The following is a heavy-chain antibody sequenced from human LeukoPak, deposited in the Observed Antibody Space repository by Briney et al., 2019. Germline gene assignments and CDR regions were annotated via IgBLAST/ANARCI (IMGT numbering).Heavy chain of an antibody. CDR1: GFTFSSYG. V-gene: IGHV3-23*01. CDR3: AKEKPYYYDNSGYYYAAFDM. D-gene: IGHD3-22*01. J-gene: IGHJ3*02. Sequence: GGSLRLSCAASGFTFSSYGMYWVRQAPGKGLEWVSAISGSGGSTYYADSVKGRFTISRDNSKKKLYVQMNSLRAEDTAVYYCAKEKPYYYDNSGYYYAAFDMWGQGTMVTVSS. CDR2: ISGSGGST.